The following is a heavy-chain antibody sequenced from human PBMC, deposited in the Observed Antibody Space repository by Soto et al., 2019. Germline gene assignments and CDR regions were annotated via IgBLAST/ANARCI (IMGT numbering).Heavy chain of an antibody. CDR3: ARYDLGWDLFDY. CDR2: IYYSGST. V-gene: IGHV4-31*03. D-gene: IGHD3-3*01. J-gene: IGHJ4*02. Sequence: QVQLQESGPGLVKPSQTLSLTCTVSGGSISSGGYYWSWIRQHPGKGLEWIGYIYYSGSTYYNPSLKGRVTISVDTSKNQCSLKLSSVTAADTAVYYCARYDLGWDLFDYWGQGTLVTVSS. CDR1: GGSISSGGYY.